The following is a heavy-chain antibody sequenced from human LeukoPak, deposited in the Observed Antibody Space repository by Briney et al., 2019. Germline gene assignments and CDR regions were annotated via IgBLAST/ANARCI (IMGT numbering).Heavy chain of an antibody. J-gene: IGHJ4*02. D-gene: IGHD3-10*01. Sequence: PSETLSLTCTVSGASVSSGGYYWSWIRQPPGEGLVWIGYIYYSGSTNYNPSLKVRVTISVYTSKNQFSLKVNSVTAADTAIYYCARRGGSGRSFDYWGQGTLVTVSS. CDR1: GASVSSGGYY. V-gene: IGHV4-61*08. CDR3: ARRGGSGRSFDY. CDR2: IYYSGST.